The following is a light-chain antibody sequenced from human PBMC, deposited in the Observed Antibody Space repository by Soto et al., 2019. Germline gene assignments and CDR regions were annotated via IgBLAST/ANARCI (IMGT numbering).Light chain of an antibody. CDR1: HNIERW. J-gene: IGKJ1*01. V-gene: IGKV1-5*01. CDR2: DAT. CDR3: QQYNSYSPTWT. Sequence: IQMTHSPSTLSASVCDIVTITCRASHNIERWMAWYQQKPGRAPSLLIFDATTLHSGVPSRFSGGGSGTEFTLTINGLQPDDFATYYCQQYNSYSPTWTFGQGTKVDIK.